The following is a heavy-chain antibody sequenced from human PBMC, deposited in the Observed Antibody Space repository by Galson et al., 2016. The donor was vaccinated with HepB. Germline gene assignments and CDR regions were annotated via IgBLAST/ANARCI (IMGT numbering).Heavy chain of an antibody. Sequence: SLRLSCAASGFTFSSYWMNWVRQAPGKGLEWVANIKQDGSEKYYVDSVKGRFTISRDNAKNSLYLQMNSLRAEDTAVYYCASQGYYIYNWFDPWGQGTLVTVSS. J-gene: IGHJ5*02. CDR2: IKQDGSEK. CDR3: ASQGYYIYNWFDP. V-gene: IGHV3-7*01. CDR1: GFTFSSYW. D-gene: IGHD3-10*01.